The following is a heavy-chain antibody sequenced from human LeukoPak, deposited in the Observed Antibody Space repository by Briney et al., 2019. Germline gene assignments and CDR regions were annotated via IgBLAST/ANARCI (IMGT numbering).Heavy chain of an antibody. CDR1: GYTFTSYD. Sequence: ASVKVSCKASGYTFTSYDINWVRQATGQGLEWMGWMNPNSGNTGYAQKFQGRVTMTRNTSISTAYMELSSLRSEDTAVYYCARVPQTTAVTLHYYYYYMDVWGKGTTVTVSS. V-gene: IGHV1-8*01. D-gene: IGHD4-23*01. J-gene: IGHJ6*03. CDR3: ARVPQTTAVTLHYYYYYMDV. CDR2: MNPNSGNT.